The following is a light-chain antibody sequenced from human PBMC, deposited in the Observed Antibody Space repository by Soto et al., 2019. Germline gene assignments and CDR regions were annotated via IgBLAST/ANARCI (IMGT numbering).Light chain of an antibody. CDR2: DAS. V-gene: IGKV1-33*01. Sequence: DIQMTQSPSSLSASVGDRVTITCQASQDISNYLNWYQQKPGKAPKLLIYDASNLETGGPSRFSGSGSGTECTFTISSLRPADIATYYCQQYDNLPFTFGGGTKVEIK. CDR1: QDISNY. CDR3: QQYDNLPFT. J-gene: IGKJ4*01.